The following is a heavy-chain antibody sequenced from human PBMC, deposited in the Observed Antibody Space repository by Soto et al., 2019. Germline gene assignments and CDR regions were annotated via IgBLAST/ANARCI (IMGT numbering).Heavy chain of an antibody. CDR1: GGSISSYY. Sequence: PSETLSLTCTVSGGSISSYYWSWIRQPPGKGLEWIGYIYYSGSTNYNPSLKSRVTISVDTSKNQFSLKLSSVTAADTAVYYCARVGGSGSLNYWGQGTLVTVS. J-gene: IGHJ4*02. V-gene: IGHV4-59*01. CDR2: IYYSGST. CDR3: ARVGGSGSLNY. D-gene: IGHD3-10*01.